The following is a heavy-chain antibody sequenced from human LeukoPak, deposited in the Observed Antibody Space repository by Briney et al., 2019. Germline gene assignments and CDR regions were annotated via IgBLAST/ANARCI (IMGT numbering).Heavy chain of an antibody. V-gene: IGHV3-74*01. D-gene: IGHD1-26*01. CDR1: GFSFSSSW. Sequence: PGGSLRLSCAASGFSFSSSWMHWVRQVPGKGLEWVSRINVDETSTTYAESVKGRFTISRDNAKNTLFLQMNSLRAEDTAVYYCATTGSGSYYDYWGQGTLVTVSS. J-gene: IGHJ4*02. CDR2: INVDETST. CDR3: ATTGSGSYYDY.